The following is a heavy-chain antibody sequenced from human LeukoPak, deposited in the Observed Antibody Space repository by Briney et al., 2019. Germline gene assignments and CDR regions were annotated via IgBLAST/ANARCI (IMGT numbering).Heavy chain of an antibody. CDR2: ISAYNGNT. CDR1: GYTLTSYG. Sequence: ASVKVSCKASGYTLTSYGISWVRQAPGQGLEWMGWISAYNGNTNYAQKLQGRVTMTTDTSTSTAYMELRSLRSDDTAVYYCARVGGEDCSSTSCYRGAFDIWGQGTMVTVSS. J-gene: IGHJ3*02. CDR3: ARVGGEDCSSTSCYRGAFDI. V-gene: IGHV1-18*01. D-gene: IGHD2-2*01.